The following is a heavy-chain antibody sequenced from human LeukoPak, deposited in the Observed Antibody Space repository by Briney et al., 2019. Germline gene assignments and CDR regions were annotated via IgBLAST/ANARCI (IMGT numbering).Heavy chain of an antibody. CDR2: IYYSGST. CDR1: GGSISSYY. CDR3: ARNPGYSDYWSGPNWFDP. V-gene: IGHV4-59*01. J-gene: IGHJ5*02. D-gene: IGHD3-3*01. Sequence: SETLSLTCTVSGGSISSYYWSWIRQPPGKGLEWFGYIYYSGSTSYNPSLKSRVTISVDTPKNQFSLKLSSVTAADTAVYYCARNPGYSDYWSGPNWFDPWGQGTLVTVSS.